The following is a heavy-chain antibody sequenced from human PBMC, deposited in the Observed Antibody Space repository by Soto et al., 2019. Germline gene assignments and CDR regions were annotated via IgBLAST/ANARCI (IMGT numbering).Heavy chain of an antibody. V-gene: IGHV4-59*01. Sequence: SETLSLTCTVSGGSISSYYWSWIRQPPGKGLEWIGYIYYSGGTNYNPSLKSRVTISVDTSKNQFSLRLSSVTAADTAMYYCAGSRTRGVIIDYWGQRTLVNVS. CDR1: GGSISSYY. D-gene: IGHD3-10*01. J-gene: IGHJ4*02. CDR2: IYYSGGT. CDR3: AGSRTRGVIIDY.